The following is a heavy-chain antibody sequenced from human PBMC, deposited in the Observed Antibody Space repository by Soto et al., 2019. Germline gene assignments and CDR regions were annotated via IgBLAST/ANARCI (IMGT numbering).Heavy chain of an antibody. J-gene: IGHJ4*02. CDR3: ARGSYYYDSSGYYRY. D-gene: IGHD3-22*01. CDR1: GGSIISGDYY. Sequence: SETLSLTCTVSGGSIISGDYYWSLIRQPPGKGLEWIGYIYYSGSTYYNPSLKSRVTISVDTSKNQFSLKLSSVTAADTAVYYCARGSYYYDSSGYYRYWGQGTLVTVSS. CDR2: IYYSGST. V-gene: IGHV4-30-4*01.